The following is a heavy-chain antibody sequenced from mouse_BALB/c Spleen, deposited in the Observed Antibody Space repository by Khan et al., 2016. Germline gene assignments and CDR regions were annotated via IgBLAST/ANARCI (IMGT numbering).Heavy chain of an antibody. CDR1: GFNIKDYY. Sequence: VQLQQPGAELVRSGASVKLSCTASGFNIKDYYMHWVKQRPEQSLEWIGWIDPENGDTEYVPKFQGKATMTADTSSNTAYLQLSSLTSEDTAVYYCKVITVVAHFDVWGAGTTVTVSS. CDR2: IDPENGDT. J-gene: IGHJ1*01. CDR3: KVITVVAHFDV. V-gene: IGHV14-4*02. D-gene: IGHD1-1*01.